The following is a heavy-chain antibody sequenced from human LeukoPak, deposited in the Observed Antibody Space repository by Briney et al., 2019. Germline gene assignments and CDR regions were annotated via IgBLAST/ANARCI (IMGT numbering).Heavy chain of an antibody. CDR1: GGSISSYY. V-gene: IGHV4-59*01. CDR3: TRAILGGPEY. D-gene: IGHD1-14*01. J-gene: IGHJ4*02. Sequence: SETLSLTCTVSGGSISSYYWSWIRQPPGKGLEWIGYIYYSGSTNYNPSLKSRVTISVDTSKNQFSLRLSSVTAADTAVYYCTRAILGGPEYWGQGTLVTVSS. CDR2: IYYSGST.